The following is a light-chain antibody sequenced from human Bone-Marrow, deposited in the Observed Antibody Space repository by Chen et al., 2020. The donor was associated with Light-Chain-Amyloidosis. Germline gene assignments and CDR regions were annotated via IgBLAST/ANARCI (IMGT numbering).Light chain of an antibody. Sequence: DIQMTQSPSTLSASDGDRVTITCRASQSINNWLAWYQQKPGKAPKLLLYKSSTLERGVPSKFSGSGSGTEFTLTISSLQPDDFATYYCQQYKTYSTFGQGTKVEIK. CDR2: KSS. CDR1: QSINNW. CDR3: QQYKTYST. V-gene: IGKV1-5*03. J-gene: IGKJ1*01.